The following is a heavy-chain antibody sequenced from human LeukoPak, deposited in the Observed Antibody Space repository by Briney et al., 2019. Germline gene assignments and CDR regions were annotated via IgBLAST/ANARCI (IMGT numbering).Heavy chain of an antibody. CDR2: IIPIFGTA. J-gene: IGHJ6*02. D-gene: IGHD2-2*02. CDR3: ARDRLGYCSSTSCYTGGYYYYGMDV. CDR1: GGTFSSYA. V-gene: IGHV1-69*13. Sequence: VASVKVSCKASGGTFSSYAISWVRQAPGQGLEWMGGIIPIFGTANYAQKFQGRVTITADESTSTAYMELSSLRSEDTAVYYCARDRLGYCSSTSCYTGGYYYYGMDVWGQGTTVTVSS.